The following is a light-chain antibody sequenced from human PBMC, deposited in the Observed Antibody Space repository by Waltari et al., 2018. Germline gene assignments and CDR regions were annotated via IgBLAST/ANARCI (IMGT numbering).Light chain of an antibody. CDR2: EAT. CDR3: CSYTGSSTSYG. CDR1: STDLASYNL. Sequence: QSALSQPASVSGSPGQSPTIHCTGASTDLASYNLVAWYQHHPNRAPKLIIYEATKRPSGISHRFSGAKSGATASLRISGLQADDEADYYCCSYTGSSTSYGCGGGTKVTVL. V-gene: IGLV2-23*01. J-gene: IGLJ1*01.